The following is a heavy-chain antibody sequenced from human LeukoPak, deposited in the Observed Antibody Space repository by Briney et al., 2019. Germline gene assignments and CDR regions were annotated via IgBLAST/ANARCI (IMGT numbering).Heavy chain of an antibody. CDR1: GGTFSSYA. Sequence: ASVKVSCKASGGTFSSYAISWVRQAPGQGLGWMGGIIPIFGTANYAQKFQGRVTITTDESTSTAYMELSSLRSEDTAVYYCARAVGYYDSSGYDYYYYYMDVWGKGTTVTVSS. V-gene: IGHV1-69*05. D-gene: IGHD3-22*01. CDR3: ARAVGYYDSSGYDYYYYYMDV. J-gene: IGHJ6*03. CDR2: IIPIFGTA.